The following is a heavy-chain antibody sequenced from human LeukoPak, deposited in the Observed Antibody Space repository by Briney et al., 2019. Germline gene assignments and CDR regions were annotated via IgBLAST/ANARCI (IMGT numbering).Heavy chain of an antibody. CDR2: IYTSGST. Sequence: PSETLSLTCTVSGGSISSYYWSWIRQPAGKGLEWIGRIYTSGSTNYNPSLKSRVTMSVDTSKNQFSLKLGSVTAADTAVYYCARVTEQWLARGYFDYWGQGTLVTVSS. CDR3: ARVTEQWLARGYFDY. D-gene: IGHD6-19*01. CDR1: GGSISSYY. V-gene: IGHV4-4*07. J-gene: IGHJ4*02.